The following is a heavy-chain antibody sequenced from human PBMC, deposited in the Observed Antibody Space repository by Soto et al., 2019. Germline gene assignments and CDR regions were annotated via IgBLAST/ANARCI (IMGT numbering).Heavy chain of an antibody. CDR1: GFTVSSFG. J-gene: IGHJ6*02. V-gene: IGHV3-64D*06. CDR2: FSTTGIGT. D-gene: IGHD6-13*01. Sequence: VGSLRLSCSASGFTVSSFGMHWVRQAPGKGLEHISAFSTTGIGTFYADSVKGRFTLSRDNSKNTLYLQMSSLRAEDTAVYYCVKDMGQAAVGIRYPYGLDVWGLGTTVTVSS. CDR3: VKDMGQAAVGIRYPYGLDV.